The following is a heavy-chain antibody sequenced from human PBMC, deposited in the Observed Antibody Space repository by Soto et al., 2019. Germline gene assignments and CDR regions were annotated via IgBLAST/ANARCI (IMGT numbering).Heavy chain of an antibody. D-gene: IGHD3-10*01. J-gene: IGHJ4*02. CDR1: GYTFTSYD. CDR2: MNPNSGNT. Sequence: ASVKVSCKASGYTFTSYDINWVRQATGQGLEWMGWMNPNSGNTGYAQKFQGRVTMTRNTSISTAYMELSSLRSEDTAVYYCARSRRGSGAFKYYFDYWGQGTLVTVPQ. V-gene: IGHV1-8*01. CDR3: ARSRRGSGAFKYYFDY.